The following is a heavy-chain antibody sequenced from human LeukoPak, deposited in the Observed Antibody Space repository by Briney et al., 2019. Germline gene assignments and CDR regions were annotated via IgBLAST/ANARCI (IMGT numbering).Heavy chain of an antibody. D-gene: IGHD3-22*01. J-gene: IGHJ4*02. V-gene: IGHV4-34*01. Sequence: SETLSLTCAVYGGXFSGYYCNWIRQSPGKGLEWIGEINHSGNTNYNPSLKSRVTISVDTSKNQFSLKLSSVTAADTAVYYCARGGRLFLPYWGQGTLVTVSS. CDR2: INHSGNT. CDR1: GGXFSGYY. CDR3: ARGGRLFLPY.